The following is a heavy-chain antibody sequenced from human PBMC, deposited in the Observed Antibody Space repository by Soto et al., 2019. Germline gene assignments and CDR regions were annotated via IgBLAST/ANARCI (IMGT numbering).Heavy chain of an antibody. CDR1: GFTFSSYA. J-gene: IGHJ4*02. CDR3: AKAPVRYFGWLIYYFDY. Sequence: EVQLLESGGGLVQPGGSLRLSCAASGFTFSSYAMSWVRQAPGKGLEWVSAISGSGGSTYYADSVKGRFTISRDNSKNTLYLQMNSLRADDTAVYYCAKAPVRYFGWLIYYFDYWGQGTLVTVSS. V-gene: IGHV3-23*01. CDR2: ISGSGGST. D-gene: IGHD3-9*01.